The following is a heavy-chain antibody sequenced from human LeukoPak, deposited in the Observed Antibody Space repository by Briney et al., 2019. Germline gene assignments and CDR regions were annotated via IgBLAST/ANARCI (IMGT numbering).Heavy chain of an antibody. CDR1: GGSVSSSSYY. Sequence: SETLSLTCTVSGGSVSSSSYYWGWIRQPPGKGLEWIGSIYYSGSTYYNPSLKSRVTISVDTSKNQFSLKLSSVTAADTAVYYCARDLLRSSSRQLAPQFPFDIWGQGTMVTVSS. V-gene: IGHV4-39*07. J-gene: IGHJ3*02. CDR2: IYYSGST. D-gene: IGHD6-13*01. CDR3: ARDLLRSSSRQLAPQFPFDI.